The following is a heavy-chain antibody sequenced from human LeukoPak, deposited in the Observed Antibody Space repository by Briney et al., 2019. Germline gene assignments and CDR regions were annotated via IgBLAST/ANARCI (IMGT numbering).Heavy chain of an antibody. D-gene: IGHD3-3*01. CDR2: IRDSGSST. CDR3: ARGMTWSGYSYGY. Sequence: GGALRLSCAASGFTFSSYAMSWVRQAPGKGLEWVSAIRDSGSSTHYADSVKGRFTTSRDNSKNTLFLQMNSLRAEDTAIYYCARGMTWSGYSYGYWGQGILVTVSA. V-gene: IGHV3-23*01. CDR1: GFTFSSYA. J-gene: IGHJ4*02.